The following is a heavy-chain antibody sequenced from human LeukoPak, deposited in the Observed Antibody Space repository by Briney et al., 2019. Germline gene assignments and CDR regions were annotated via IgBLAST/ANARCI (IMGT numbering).Heavy chain of an antibody. CDR3: AKDSTEGKYYYDSSGRGPFDY. J-gene: IGHJ4*02. CDR2: ISGSGGST. D-gene: IGHD3-22*01. Sequence: PGGSLRLSCAASGFTFSNYWMSWVRQAPGKGLEWVSAISGSGGSTYYADSVKGRFTISRDNSKNTLYLQMNSLRAEDTAVYYCAKDSTEGKYYYDSSGRGPFDYWGQGTLVTVSS. V-gene: IGHV3-23*01. CDR1: GFTFSNYW.